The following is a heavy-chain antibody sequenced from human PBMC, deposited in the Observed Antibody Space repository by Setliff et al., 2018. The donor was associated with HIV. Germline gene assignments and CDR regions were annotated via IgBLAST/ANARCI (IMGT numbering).Heavy chain of an antibody. J-gene: IGHJ4*02. V-gene: IGHV7-4-1*02. CDR3: ARDFLGDPDWSLDY. CDR1: AFTFNIYA. CDR2: IDANTGIP. Sequence: GASVMVSCKASAFTFNIYAIHWVRQAPGQGLEWMGYIDANTGIPTYAQALSGRFVLSLDTSVTTAYLQISSLTAEDTAVYYCARDFLGDPDWSLDYWGQGTLVTVS. D-gene: IGHD3-9*01.